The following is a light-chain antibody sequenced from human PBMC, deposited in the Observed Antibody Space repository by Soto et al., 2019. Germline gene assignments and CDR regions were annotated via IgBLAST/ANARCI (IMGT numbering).Light chain of an antibody. Sequence: ETVLTQSPATLSLSPGERATLSCRASQSVSSYLAWYQQKPGQAPRLLIYDASNRATGIPARFSGSGSGTDFTLTISSLEPEDFAVYYCQHHSRWPYTVGQGTKMEIK. CDR2: DAS. CDR3: QHHSRWPYT. J-gene: IGKJ2*01. CDR1: QSVSSY. V-gene: IGKV3-11*01.